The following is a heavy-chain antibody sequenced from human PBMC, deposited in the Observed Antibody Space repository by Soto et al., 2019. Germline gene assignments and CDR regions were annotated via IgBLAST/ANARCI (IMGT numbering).Heavy chain of an antibody. J-gene: IGHJ6*02. CDR2: IYPGDSDT. V-gene: IGHV5-51*01. CDR1: GYSFTNYW. CDR3: ARQDGGYYYDTSGYYSSMEV. D-gene: IGHD3-22*01. Sequence: GESLKISCKGSGYSFTNYWIGWVRQMPGKGLEWLGIIYPGDSDTRYSPSFQGQVTISADKSISTAYLQWSSLKASDTAMYYCARQDGGYYYDTSGYYSSMEVWGQGTTVTVSS.